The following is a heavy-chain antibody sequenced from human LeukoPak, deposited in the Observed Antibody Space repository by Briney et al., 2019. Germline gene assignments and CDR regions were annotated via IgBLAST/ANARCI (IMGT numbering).Heavy chain of an antibody. Sequence: SGTLSLTCTVSADSISSSSYYWGWIRQPPGKGLEWIGTIYYSGNTYYNPSLKSRVTISVDTSKNQFFLKLSSVTAADTALYYCVRHPSAGGGDFYGMDVWGQGTTVTVSS. CDR2: IYYSGNT. J-gene: IGHJ6*02. V-gene: IGHV4-39*01. D-gene: IGHD2-8*02. CDR3: VRHPSAGGGDFYGMDV. CDR1: ADSISSSSYY.